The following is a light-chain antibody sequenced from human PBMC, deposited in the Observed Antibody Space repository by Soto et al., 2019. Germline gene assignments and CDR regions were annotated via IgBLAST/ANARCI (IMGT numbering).Light chain of an antibody. CDR3: QSYDSSNPYVV. V-gene: IGLV6-57*04. J-gene: IGLJ2*01. CDR2: EDN. Sequence: NFMLTQPHSVSESPGKTVTLSCTRSSGSIASNYVQWYQQRPGSAPTTVIYEDNHRPSGVPDRFSGSIDSSSNSASLTISGLKTEDEADYYCQSYDSSNPYVVFGGGTKLTVL. CDR1: SGSIASNY.